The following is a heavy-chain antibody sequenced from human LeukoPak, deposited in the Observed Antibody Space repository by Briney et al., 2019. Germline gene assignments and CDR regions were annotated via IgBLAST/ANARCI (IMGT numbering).Heavy chain of an antibody. Sequence: GGSLRLSCAASGFTFSSYWMHWVRQAPGKGLVWVSRIKSDGGTNYADSVKGRFTISRDNAKNTLSLQMNSLRAEVTGVYYCARAPSEIGGYYPEYFRHWGQGTLVTVSS. CDR1: GFTFSSYW. V-gene: IGHV3-74*01. J-gene: IGHJ1*01. CDR2: IKSDGGT. CDR3: ARAPSEIGGYYPEYFRH. D-gene: IGHD3-22*01.